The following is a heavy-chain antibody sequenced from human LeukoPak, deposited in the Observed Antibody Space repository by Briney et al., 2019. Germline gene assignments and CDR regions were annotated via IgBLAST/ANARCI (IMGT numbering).Heavy chain of an antibody. CDR3: ARAAIVVVPAAPFDY. CDR1: GFTFSSYW. J-gene: IGHJ4*02. V-gene: IGHV3-30*03. D-gene: IGHD2-2*01. CDR2: ISYDGSNK. Sequence: GGSLRLSCAASGFTFSSYWMSWVRQAPGKGLEWVAVISYDGSNKYYADSVKGRFTISRDNSKNTLYLQMNSLRAEDTAVYYCARAAIVVVPAAPFDYWGQGTLVTVSS.